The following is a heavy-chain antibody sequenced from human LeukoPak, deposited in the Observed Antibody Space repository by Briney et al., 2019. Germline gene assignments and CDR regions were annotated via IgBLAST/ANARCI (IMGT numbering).Heavy chain of an antibody. CDR1: GYSISSGFH. CDR2: IYHNGST. D-gene: IGHD5-12*01. J-gene: IGHJ3*02. V-gene: IGHV4-38-2*02. CDR3: AREVGWLHPEGAFDI. Sequence: PSETLSLTCTVSGYSISSGFHWGWIRQPPGKGLEWIGNIYHNGSTYYNPSLKGRVIMPVDTSKNHFSLKLGSVTAADTAVYYCAREVGWLHPEGAFDIWGQGTMVTVSS.